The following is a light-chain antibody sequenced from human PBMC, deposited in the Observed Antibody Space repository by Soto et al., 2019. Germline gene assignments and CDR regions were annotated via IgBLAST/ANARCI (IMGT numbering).Light chain of an antibody. Sequence: DIQMTESPSTLSASVGDRVTMTYRASQRINDWSAWYQQKPGKARKLLIYDASTMQSGVPSRFSGSGSGTEFILAISSLEPHDFGTYSCQEHKSRTFRQGTKLEIE. CDR1: QRINDW. CDR3: QEHKSRT. J-gene: IGKJ2*02. V-gene: IGKV1-5*01. CDR2: DAS.